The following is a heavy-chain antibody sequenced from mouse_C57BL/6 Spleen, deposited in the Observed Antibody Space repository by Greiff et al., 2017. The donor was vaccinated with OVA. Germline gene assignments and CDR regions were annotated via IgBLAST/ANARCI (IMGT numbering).Heavy chain of an antibody. CDR3: ARPLGNYAMDY. CDR2: ISSGSSTI. V-gene: IGHV5-17*01. CDR1: GFTFSDYG. Sequence: EVMLVESGGGLVKPGGSLKLSCAASGFTFSDYGMHWVRQAPEKGLEWVAYISSGSSTIYYADTVKGRFTISRDNAKNTLFLQMTSLRSEDTAMDYCARPLGNYAMDYWGQGTSVTVSS. D-gene: IGHD4-1*01. J-gene: IGHJ4*01.